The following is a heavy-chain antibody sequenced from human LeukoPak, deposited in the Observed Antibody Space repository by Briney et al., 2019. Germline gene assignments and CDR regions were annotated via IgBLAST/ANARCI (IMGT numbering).Heavy chain of an antibody. V-gene: IGHV3-48*04. J-gene: IGHJ4*02. D-gene: IGHD1-26*01. CDR1: GFTFSSYS. Sequence: GGSLRLSCAASGFTFSSYSMNWVRQAPGKGLECVSYISSTSSTLYYADSVKGRFTISRDNAKNSLYLQMNSLRAKDTAVYYCARDRDSGSHKIDYWGQGTLVTVSS. CDR3: ARDRDSGSHKIDY. CDR2: ISSTSSTL.